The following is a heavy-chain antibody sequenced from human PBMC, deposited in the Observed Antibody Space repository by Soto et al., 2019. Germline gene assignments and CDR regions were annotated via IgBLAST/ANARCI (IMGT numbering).Heavy chain of an antibody. V-gene: IGHV1-69*12. D-gene: IGHD3-9*01. CDR1: GGSLSNYG. Sequence: QVQLVQSGAEVKKPGSSVKVSCKASGGSLSNYGISWVRQAPGQGLEWMGGIIPVFGTANYAQKFQGRVTIPADESTSLGYMDVTGLRSEDTAVYYCARGDATKIVVTTYYAMDVWGQGTTVTVSS. CDR2: IIPVFGTA. J-gene: IGHJ6*02. CDR3: ARGDATKIVVTTYYAMDV.